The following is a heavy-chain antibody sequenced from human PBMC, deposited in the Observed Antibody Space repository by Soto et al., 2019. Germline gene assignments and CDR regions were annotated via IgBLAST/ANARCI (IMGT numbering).Heavy chain of an antibody. CDR2: ISSSSSYI. CDR1: GFTASSYS. V-gene: IGHV3-21*01. D-gene: IGHD3-22*01. Sequence: EESLRVSCAASGFTASSYSMNWLRQAPGKGLEWVSSISSSSSYISYADSVKGRFTISRDNAKNSLYLQMNSLRAEDTAVYYCARDPSNDSSGYSPVDYWGQGT. J-gene: IGHJ4*02. CDR3: ARDPSNDSSGYSPVDY.